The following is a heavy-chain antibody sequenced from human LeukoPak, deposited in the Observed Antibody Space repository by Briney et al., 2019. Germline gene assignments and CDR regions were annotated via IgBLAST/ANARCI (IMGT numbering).Heavy chain of an antibody. CDR1: GYTFTSYD. CDR3: ARVYDSSGYPNAFDI. D-gene: IGHD3-22*01. V-gene: IGHV1-2*02. Sequence: ASVKVSCKASGYTFTSYDINWVRQATGQGLEWMGWINPNSGGTNYAQKFQGRVTMTRDTSISTAYMELSRLRSDDTAVYYCARVYDSSGYPNAFDIWGQGTMVTVSS. J-gene: IGHJ3*02. CDR2: INPNSGGT.